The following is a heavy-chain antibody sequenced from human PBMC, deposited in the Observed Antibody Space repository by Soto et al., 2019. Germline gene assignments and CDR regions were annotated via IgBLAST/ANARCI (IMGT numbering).Heavy chain of an antibody. CDR2: IDPSDSYT. CDR1: GYSFTSYW. J-gene: IGHJ6*02. Sequence: GESLKISCKGSGYSFTSYWISWVRQMPGKGLEWMGRIDPSDSYTNYSPSFQGHVTISADKSISTAYLQWSSLKASDTAMYYCATIGSRRNYYYYYGMDVWGQGTTVPVSS. D-gene: IGHD1-26*01. CDR3: ATIGSRRNYYYYYGMDV. V-gene: IGHV5-10-1*01.